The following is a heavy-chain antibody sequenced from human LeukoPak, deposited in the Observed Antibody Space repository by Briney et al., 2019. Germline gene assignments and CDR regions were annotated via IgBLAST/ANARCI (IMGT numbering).Heavy chain of an antibody. D-gene: IGHD5-12*01. J-gene: IGHJ4*02. Sequence: KPSETLSLTCAVSRYSISSGYHWAWIRQSPGKGLEWIGSIHRGGSTYYNPSLKSRVTISGDTSKSQFSLRLTSVTAADTAVYYCAGTSSGYYSTDYWGQGTLVTVSS. CDR1: RYSISSGYH. CDR2: IHRGGST. V-gene: IGHV4-38-2*01. CDR3: AGTSSGYYSTDY.